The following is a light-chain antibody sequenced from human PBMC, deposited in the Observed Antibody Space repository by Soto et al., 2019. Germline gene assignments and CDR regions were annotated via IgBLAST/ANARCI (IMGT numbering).Light chain of an antibody. V-gene: IGKV1-5*03. CDR3: QQYNTCSPYT. CDR1: QSVSDW. CDR2: KAS. J-gene: IGKJ2*01. Sequence: DIQMTQSPSTLSASVGDRVTLTCRASQSVSDWLAWYQQKPGKAPKLLIYKASNLESGVPSSFSGSGSGTEFTLTISSLQPDDAATYYCQQYNTCSPYTFGQGTKLEIK.